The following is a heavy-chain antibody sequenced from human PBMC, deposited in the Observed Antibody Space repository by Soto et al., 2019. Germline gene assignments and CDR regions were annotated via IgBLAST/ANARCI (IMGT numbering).Heavy chain of an antibody. D-gene: IGHD2-8*01. CDR1: GYTLTELS. V-gene: IGHV1-24*01. CDR2: FDPEDGET. CDR3: ATVMAEFYGMDV. Sequence: ASVKVSCKVSGYTLTELSMHWVRQAPGKGLEWMGGFDPEDGETIYAQKFQGRVTMTEDTSTDTAYMELSSLRSEDTAVYYCATVMAEFYGMDVWGQGTTVTVSS. J-gene: IGHJ6*02.